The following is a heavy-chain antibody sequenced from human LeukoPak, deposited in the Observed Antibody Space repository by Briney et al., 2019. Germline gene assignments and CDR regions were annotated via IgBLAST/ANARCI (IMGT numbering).Heavy chain of an antibody. J-gene: IGHJ3*02. D-gene: IGHD6-19*01. Sequence: ASVKVSCKASGYTFTSYDINWVRQATGQGLEWMGWMNPNSGNTGYAQKFQGRVTMTRNISISTAYMELSSLRSEDTAVYYCARTYSSGWYGLRVTVKNAFDIWGQGTMVTVSS. CDR1: GYTFTSYD. CDR2: MNPNSGNT. V-gene: IGHV1-8*01. CDR3: ARTYSSGWYGLRVTVKNAFDI.